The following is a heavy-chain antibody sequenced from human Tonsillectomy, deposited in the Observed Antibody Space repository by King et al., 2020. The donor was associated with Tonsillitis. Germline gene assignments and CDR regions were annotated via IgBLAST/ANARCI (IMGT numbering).Heavy chain of an antibody. CDR3: AKLTLDGYTVNYYYGMDV. V-gene: IGHV3-23*04. J-gene: IGHJ6*02. Sequence: GQLVQSGGGLVQPGGSLRLSCAASGFTFSSYAMSWVRQAPGKGLEWVSAISGSGGSTYDADSVKGRFTVSRDNSKNTLYLQMNSLRAEDTAVYYCAKLTLDGYTVNYYYGMDVWGQGTTVTVSS. CDR2: ISGSGGST. D-gene: IGHD5-24*01. CDR1: GFTFSSYA.